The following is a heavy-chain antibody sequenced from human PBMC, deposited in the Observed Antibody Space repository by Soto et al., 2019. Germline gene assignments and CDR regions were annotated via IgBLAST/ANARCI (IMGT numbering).Heavy chain of an antibody. CDR2: MNSDGSSI. D-gene: IGHD3-10*01. CDR1: GFTFSSYW. CDR3: ARDYWGGGDY. V-gene: IGHV3-74*01. Sequence: GGSLRLSCAASGFTFSSYWMHWVRQAPGKGLVWVSRMNSDGSSITYADSVKGRFTISRDSAKNTMYLQVHSLRAEDTAVYYCARDYWGGGDYWGQGTLVTVSS. J-gene: IGHJ4*02.